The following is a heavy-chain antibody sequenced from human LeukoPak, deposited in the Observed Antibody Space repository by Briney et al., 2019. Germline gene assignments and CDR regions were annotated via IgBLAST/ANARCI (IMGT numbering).Heavy chain of an antibody. CDR2: ISGSGDGT. D-gene: IGHD3-16*01. J-gene: IGHJ5*02. CDR3: ARDFSRGRHNGFDP. V-gene: IGHV3-23*01. Sequence: TGGSLRLSCAASGFTFRDYAMSWVRQAPGKGLEWVSAISGSGDGTYYADSVKGRFTISRDNSKNTLHLQMNRLRVEDTAVYYCARDFSRGRHNGFDPWGQGTLATVSS. CDR1: GFTFRDYA.